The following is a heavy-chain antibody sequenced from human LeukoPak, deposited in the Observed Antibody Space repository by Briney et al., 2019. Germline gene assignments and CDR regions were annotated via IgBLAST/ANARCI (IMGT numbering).Heavy chain of an antibody. CDR2: INHSGST. Sequence: SETLSLNCAVYGGSFSGYYWSWIRQPPGKGLEWIGEINHSGSTNYNPSLKSRVTISVDTSKNQFSLKLSSVTAADTAVYYCARIGYSYPSDYWGQGTLVTVSS. D-gene: IGHD5-18*01. J-gene: IGHJ4*02. V-gene: IGHV4-34*01. CDR1: GGSFSGYY. CDR3: ARIGYSYPSDY.